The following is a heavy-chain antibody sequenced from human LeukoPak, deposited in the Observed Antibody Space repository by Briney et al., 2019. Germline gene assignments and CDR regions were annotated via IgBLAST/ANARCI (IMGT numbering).Heavy chain of an antibody. CDR3: ARVDIAVVPSTMFDY. D-gene: IGHD2-2*03. V-gene: IGHV4-39*07. CDR2: INYGGST. CDR1: GGSITSRTYY. Sequence: PSETPSLTCTVSGGSITSRTYYWGWIRQPPGKGLEWIGSINYGGSTYYTPSLKSRATLSVDTAKNQFSLKLTSVTAADTAVYYCARVDIAVVPSTMFDYWGQGILVTVSS. J-gene: IGHJ4*02.